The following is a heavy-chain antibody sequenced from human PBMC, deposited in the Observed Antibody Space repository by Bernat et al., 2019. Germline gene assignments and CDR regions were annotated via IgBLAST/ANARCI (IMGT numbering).Heavy chain of an antibody. CDR3: TRSHRGWFDP. V-gene: IGHV3-72*01. CDR1: AFIFSDPY. J-gene: IGHJ5*02. CDR2: IKNKGYSYTT. Sequence: EVQLVESGGGLVQPGGSLRLSCAASAFIFSDPYMDWVRQAPGKVLEWVARIKNKGYSYTTEYAASVKGRFTISRDDSENSLYLQMNTLQTEDTALYYCTRSHRGWFDPWGQGTLVTVSS.